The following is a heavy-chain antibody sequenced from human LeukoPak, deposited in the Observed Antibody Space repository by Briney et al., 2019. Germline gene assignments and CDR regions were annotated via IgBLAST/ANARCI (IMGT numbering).Heavy chain of an antibody. CDR1: GFTFSSYA. CDR3: AKRTGYYYYMDV. J-gene: IGHJ6*03. D-gene: IGHD3/OR15-3a*01. Sequence: GGSLRLSCAASGFTFSSYAMSWVRQAPGKGLEWVSLISGSGGSTYYADSVKGRFTISRDNSKNTLYLQMNSLRAEDTAVYYCAKRTGYYYYMDVWGKGTTVTVSS. CDR2: ISGSGGST. V-gene: IGHV3-23*01.